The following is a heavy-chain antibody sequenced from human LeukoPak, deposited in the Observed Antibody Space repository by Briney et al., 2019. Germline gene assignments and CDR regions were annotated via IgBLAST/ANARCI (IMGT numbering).Heavy chain of an antibody. D-gene: IGHD6-19*01. Sequence: PGGSLRLSCAASGFPLSYYAMSWVRQAPREGLEWVSVIYSGDTTYYADSVKGRFTISRDNSKNTLNLQMNSLRVEDTAVYYCARVPSSGWPIYWGQGTLVTVSS. CDR1: GFPLSYYA. J-gene: IGHJ4*02. CDR2: IYSGDTT. CDR3: ARVPSSGWPIY. V-gene: IGHV3-53*01.